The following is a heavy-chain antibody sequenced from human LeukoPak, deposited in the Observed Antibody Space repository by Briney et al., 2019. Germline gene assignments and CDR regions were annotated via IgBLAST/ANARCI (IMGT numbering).Heavy chain of an antibody. CDR3: ARGIVVVPAAISLSRPGARFDY. CDR1: GGSFSGYY. D-gene: IGHD2-2*02. V-gene: IGHV4-34*01. J-gene: IGHJ4*02. CDR2: INHSGST. Sequence: SETLSLTYAVYGGSFSGYYWSWIRQPPGKGLEWIGEINHSGSTNYNPSLKSRVTISVDTSKNQFSLKLSSVTAADTAVYYCARGIVVVPAAISLSRPGARFDYWGQGTLVTVSS.